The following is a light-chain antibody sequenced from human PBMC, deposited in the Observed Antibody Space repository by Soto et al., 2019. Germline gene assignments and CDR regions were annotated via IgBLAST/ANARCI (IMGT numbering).Light chain of an antibody. CDR2: DAS. CDR3: QQFSSYPIT. CDR1: QGISSA. J-gene: IGKJ5*01. Sequence: AIQLTQSPSSLSASVGDTVTITCRASQGISSALAWYQQKPGKAPNLLIYDASNLQSGVPSTFSGSGSGTDFTLTISSLQPEDFATYYCQQFSSYPITFGQGTRLE. V-gene: IGKV1-13*02.